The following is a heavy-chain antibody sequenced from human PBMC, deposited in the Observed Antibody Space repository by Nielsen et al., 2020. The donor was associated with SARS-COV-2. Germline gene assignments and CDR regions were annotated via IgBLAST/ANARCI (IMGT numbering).Heavy chain of an antibody. CDR3: AREGDCNNGICYIRGMDV. J-gene: IGHJ6*03. V-gene: IGHV4-4*02. Sequence: SETLSLTCAVSGGSVSSNDWWTWVRQSPGKGLEWIGEVSHSGSINYNPSLKSRVTLSMDKSKRQFSLRLTSVSAADTAVYYCAREGDCNNGICYIRGMDVWGEGTTVTVSS. CDR1: GGSVSSNDW. CDR2: VSHSGSI. D-gene: IGHD2-8*01.